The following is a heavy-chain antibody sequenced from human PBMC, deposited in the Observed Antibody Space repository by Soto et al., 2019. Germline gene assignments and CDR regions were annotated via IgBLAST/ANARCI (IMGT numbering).Heavy chain of an antibody. Sequence: QITLKESGPTLVKPTQTLPLTCSFSGFSLSTSEVSVGWIRQSPGKALEWLTLLYWNDEKRYSPPPQSRLNITKDTSKNQVVLTMTNLDPEDTATYYGAHRAPYFDYWGQGILVTVSS. V-gene: IGHV2-5*01. CDR1: GFSLSTSEVS. CDR3: AHRAPYFDY. J-gene: IGHJ4*02. CDR2: LYWNDEK.